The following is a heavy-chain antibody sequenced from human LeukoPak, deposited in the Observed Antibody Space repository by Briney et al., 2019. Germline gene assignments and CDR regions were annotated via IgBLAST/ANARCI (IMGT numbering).Heavy chain of an antibody. V-gene: IGHV3-9*03. J-gene: IGHJ4*02. CDR3: AKANYDILTGYIDY. CDR2: ISWNSGSI. CDR1: GFTFDDYA. D-gene: IGHD3-9*01. Sequence: GGSLRLSCAASGFTFDDYAMHWVRQAPRKGLEWVSGISWNSGSIGYADSVKGRFTISRDNAKNYLYMQMNSLRAGDMALYYCAKANYDILTGYIDYWGQGTLVTVSS.